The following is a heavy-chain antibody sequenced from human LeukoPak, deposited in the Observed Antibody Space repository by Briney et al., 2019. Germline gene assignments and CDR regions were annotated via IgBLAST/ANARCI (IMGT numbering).Heavy chain of an antibody. J-gene: IGHJ4*02. V-gene: IGHV1-2*02. CDR2: INPNSGGT. CDR1: GYTFTGYY. D-gene: IGHD1-26*01. CDR3: ARDKSVGATPFDY. Sequence: ASVKVSCKASGYTFTGYYMHWVRQAPGQGLEWMGWINPNSGGTNYAQKFQGRVTMTRDTSISTAYMELSRLRSDDTAVYYCARDKSVGATPFDYWGQGTLVTVSS.